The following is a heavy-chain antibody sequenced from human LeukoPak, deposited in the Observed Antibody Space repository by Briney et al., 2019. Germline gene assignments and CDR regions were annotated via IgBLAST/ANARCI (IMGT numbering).Heavy chain of an antibody. D-gene: IGHD6-25*01. J-gene: IGHJ4*01. CDR3: ARQLPTAAADTRGYFDY. V-gene: IGHV4-39*01. CDR2: IFYGGNN. CDR1: GGSISNADYY. Sequence: SETLSLTCSVSGGSISNADYYWGWIRQAPGKGLEWIGSIFYGGNNHYNPSLKSRATISVDTSKNQFSLKVTSVTAADGAVYYCARQLPTAAADTRGYFDYWGQGTVVTVSS.